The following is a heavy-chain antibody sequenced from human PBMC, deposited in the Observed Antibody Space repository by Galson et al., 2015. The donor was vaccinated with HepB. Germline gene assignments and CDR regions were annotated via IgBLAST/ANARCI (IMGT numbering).Heavy chain of an antibody. CDR2: IYHSGST. D-gene: IGHD3-16*02. CDR1: GGSISSNNW. J-gene: IGHJ6*03. CDR3: AREFRENIWGNYRPGYFYMDV. Sequence: SETLSLTCAVSGGSISSNNWWSWVRQPPGKGLEWIGEIYHSGSTNYNPSLKSRVTISVDNSKNQFSLKLHSVTAADTAVYYCAREFRENIWGNYRPGYFYMDVWGKGTTVTVSS. V-gene: IGHV4-4*02.